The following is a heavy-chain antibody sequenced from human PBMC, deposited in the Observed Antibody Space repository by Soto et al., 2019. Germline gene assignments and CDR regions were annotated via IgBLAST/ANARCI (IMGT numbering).Heavy chain of an antibody. J-gene: IGHJ6*02. CDR3: ARDTIAAAGHGPIHYYYYGMDV. CDR2: IDPNSGGT. CDR1: GYTFTGYY. V-gene: IGHV1-2*02. Sequence: ASVKVSCKASGYTFTGYYIHWVRQAPGQGLEWMGWIDPNSGGTNSAQKFQGRVTMTRDTSISTAYMELSRLRSDDTAVYHCARDTIAAAGHGPIHYYYYGMDVWG. D-gene: IGHD6-25*01.